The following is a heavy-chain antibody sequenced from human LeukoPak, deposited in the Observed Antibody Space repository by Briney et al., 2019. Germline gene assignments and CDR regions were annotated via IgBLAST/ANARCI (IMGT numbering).Heavy chain of an antibody. J-gene: IGHJ3*02. CDR3: AGDAFDI. CDR1: GFTFSSYA. CDR2: ISGSGGGT. Sequence: GGSLRLSCAASGFTFSSYAMSWVRQAPGKGLEWVSGISGSGGGTDYADSVKGRFTISRDNSKNTLFLQMNSLRGEDTAVYYCAGDAFDIWGQGTMVTVSS. V-gene: IGHV3-23*01.